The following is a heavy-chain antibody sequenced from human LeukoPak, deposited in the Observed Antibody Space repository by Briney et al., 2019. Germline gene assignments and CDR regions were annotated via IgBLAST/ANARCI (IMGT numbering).Heavy chain of an antibody. V-gene: IGHV3-73*01. Sequence: PGGSLRLSCAASGFTFSGSAMHWVRQASGKWLEWVGRIRSKANSYATAYAASVKGRFTISRDDSKNTAYLQMNSLKTEDTAVYYCTRDDYSFDYWGQGTLVTVSS. D-gene: IGHD2-21*02. CDR2: IRSKANSYAT. J-gene: IGHJ4*02. CDR1: GFTFSGSA. CDR3: TRDDYSFDY.